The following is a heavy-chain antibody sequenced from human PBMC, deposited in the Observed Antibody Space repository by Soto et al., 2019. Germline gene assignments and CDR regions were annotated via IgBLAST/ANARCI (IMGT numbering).Heavy chain of an antibody. CDR2: IYYSGST. CDR1: GGSISSSSYY. D-gene: IGHD3-10*01. Sequence: ETLSLTCTVSGGSISSSSYYWGWIRQPPGKGLEWIGSIYYSGSTYYNPSLKSRVTISVDTSKNQFSLKLSSVTAADTAVYYCTLYGSGTVIPSHYYYYYGMDVWGQGTTVTVSS. J-gene: IGHJ6*02. V-gene: IGHV4-39*01. CDR3: TLYGSGTVIPSHYYYYYGMDV.